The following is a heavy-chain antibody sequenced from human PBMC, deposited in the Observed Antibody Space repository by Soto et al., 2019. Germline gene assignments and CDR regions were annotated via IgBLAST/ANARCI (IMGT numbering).Heavy chain of an antibody. CDR1: GFTFSSYA. J-gene: IGHJ2*01. CDR2: ISYDGSNK. Sequence: QVQLVESGGGVVQPGRSLRVSCAASGFTFSSYAMHWERQAPGKGLEWVAVISYDGSNKYYADSVKGRFTISRDNSKNTLYLQMNSLRAENTAVYYCARPLWRNDYNWGYFDLWGRGTLVTVSS. CDR3: ARPLWRNDYNWGYFDL. V-gene: IGHV3-30-3*01. D-gene: IGHD4-4*01.